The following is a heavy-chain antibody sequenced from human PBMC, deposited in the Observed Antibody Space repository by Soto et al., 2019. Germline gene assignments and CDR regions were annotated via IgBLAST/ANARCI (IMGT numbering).Heavy chain of an antibody. CDR3: ARERYQVLSDGMDV. J-gene: IGHJ6*02. D-gene: IGHD2-2*01. CDR2: LNPKSGGT. V-gene: IGHV1-2*02. Sequence: ASVKVSCKASGFTFSDYYMHWVREAPGQGLEWMGWLNPKSGGTTYAQKFQGRLTLSRDTSINTAYMELSRLSIDDTALYYCARERYQVLSDGMDVWGQGTTVTVSS. CDR1: GFTFSDYY.